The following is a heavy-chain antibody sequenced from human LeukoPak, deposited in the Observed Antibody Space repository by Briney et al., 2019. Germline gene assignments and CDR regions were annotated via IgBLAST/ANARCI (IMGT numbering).Heavy chain of an antibody. V-gene: IGHV4-39*01. J-gene: IGHJ3*02. CDR3: ARRAAETRAFDI. D-gene: IGHD6-13*01. CDR2: IYYSGST. CDR1: GGSISSSSYY. Sequence: SETLSLTCTVSGGSISSSSYYWGWIRQPPGKGLEWIGSIYYSGSTYYNPSLKSRVTISVDTSKNQFSLKLSSVTAADTAVYYCARRAAETRAFDIWGQGTMVTVSS.